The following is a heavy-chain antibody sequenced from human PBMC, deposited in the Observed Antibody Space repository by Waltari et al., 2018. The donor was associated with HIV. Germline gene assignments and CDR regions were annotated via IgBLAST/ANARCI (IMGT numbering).Heavy chain of an antibody. Sequence: QVQLVQSGAEVKKPGSSVKVSCKASGGTFNRDAMSSVRQAPGQGLEWMGGIIPMFGTANYAQKFQGRVTLTADESTSVVYMELSSLRSEDTAVYYCAREGFGNFNPGMDVWGQGTTVTVSS. CDR3: AREGFGNFNPGMDV. D-gene: IGHD3-10*01. CDR2: IIPMFGTA. V-gene: IGHV1-69*01. J-gene: IGHJ6*02. CDR1: GGTFNRDA.